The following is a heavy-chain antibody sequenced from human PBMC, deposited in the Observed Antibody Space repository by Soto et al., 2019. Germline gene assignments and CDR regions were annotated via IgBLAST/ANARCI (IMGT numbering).Heavy chain of an antibody. V-gene: IGHV3-30*14. CDR3: ARDRAAYYDILTVYYTPGWFDP. CDR1: GFTFSSYA. D-gene: IGHD3-9*01. J-gene: IGHJ5*02. Sequence: GGSLRLSCAASGFTFSSYAMHWVRQAPGKGLEWVAVISYDGSTYYADSVKGRFTISRDNSKNTLYLQMNSLRAEDTAVYYCARDRAAYYDILTVYYTPGWFDPWAQGPLVTVSS. CDR2: ISYDGST.